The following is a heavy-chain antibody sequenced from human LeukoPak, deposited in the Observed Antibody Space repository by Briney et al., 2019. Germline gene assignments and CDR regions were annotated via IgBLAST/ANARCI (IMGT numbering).Heavy chain of an antibody. CDR2: ISSSSSTI. D-gene: IGHD3-10*01. CDR3: ARDQGSGS. V-gene: IGHV3-48*04. Sequence: GGSLRLSCAASGFTFSSYSMNWVRQAPGKGLEWVSYISSSSSTIYYADSVKGRFTISRDNAKNSLYLQMNSLRAEDTAVYYCARDQGSGSWGQGTLVTVSS. CDR1: GFTFSSYS. J-gene: IGHJ4*02.